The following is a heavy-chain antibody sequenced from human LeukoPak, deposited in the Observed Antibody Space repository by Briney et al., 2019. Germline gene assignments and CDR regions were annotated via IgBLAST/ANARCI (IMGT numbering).Heavy chain of an antibody. Sequence: GGSLRLSCAASGFTFSSYGMHWVRQAPGKGLEWVASIRYDGSNKYYADSVKGRFTISRDNSKNTLYLQMNSLRAEDTAVYYCAKAGWSCSSTSCYTSHYYYYMDVWGKGTTVTVSS. V-gene: IGHV3-30*02. J-gene: IGHJ6*03. CDR3: AKAGWSCSSTSCYTSHYYYYMDV. D-gene: IGHD2-2*02. CDR1: GFTFSSYG. CDR2: IRYDGSNK.